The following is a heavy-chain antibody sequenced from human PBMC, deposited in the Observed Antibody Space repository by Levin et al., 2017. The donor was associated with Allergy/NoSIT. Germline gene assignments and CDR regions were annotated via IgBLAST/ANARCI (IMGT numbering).Heavy chain of an antibody. CDR1: GFNLSSCW. CDR2: MNPDGSRT. Sequence: GGSLRLSCATSGFNLSSCWMHWVRQAPGKGLVWLSRMNPDGSRTDYADSVRGRFTISRDNARSTLYLQMNSLRVEDTALYYCARETKRVQCSGTSCHSGMDVWGQGTTVTVSS. J-gene: IGHJ6*02. D-gene: IGHD2-2*01. V-gene: IGHV3-74*01. CDR3: ARETKRVQCSGTSCHSGMDV.